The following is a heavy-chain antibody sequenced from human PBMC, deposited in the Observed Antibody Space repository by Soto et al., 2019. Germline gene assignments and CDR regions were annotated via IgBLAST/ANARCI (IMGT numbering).Heavy chain of an antibody. Sequence: QITLKESGPTLVKPTQTLTLTCTFSGFSLSSTRVAVGWILQPPGKALEWLALIYWDDDKRYSPFLKSRLTITKDTSKNQVVLTMTNMDPVDTATYYCAHSVVAGLGYYFDYWGQGTLVPVSS. CDR1: GFSLSSTRVA. V-gene: IGHV2-5*02. D-gene: IGHD6-19*01. CDR3: AHSVVAGLGYYFDY. J-gene: IGHJ4*02. CDR2: IYWDDDK.